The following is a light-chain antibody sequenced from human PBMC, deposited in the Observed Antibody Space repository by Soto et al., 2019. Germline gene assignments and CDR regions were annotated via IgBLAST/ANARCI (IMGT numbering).Light chain of an antibody. CDR1: QGITTY. CDR2: AAS. Sequence: IQLTQSPSSLPASVGDRVTITCRASQGITTYLAWYQQKPGKAPKLLIYAASALQSGVPSRFSGSGSGTDFTLTISSLQPEDFATYYCQKYNSAPPTFGGGTKVEIK. CDR3: QKYNSAPPT. J-gene: IGKJ4*01. V-gene: IGKV1-9*01.